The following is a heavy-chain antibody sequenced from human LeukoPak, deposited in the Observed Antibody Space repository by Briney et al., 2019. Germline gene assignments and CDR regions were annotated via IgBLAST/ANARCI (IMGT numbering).Heavy chain of an antibody. J-gene: IGHJ4*02. CDR1: GFTFSSYG. Sequence: PGGSLRLSCAASGFTFSSYGMPWVRQALGKGLEWVAVISYDGSNKYYADSVKGRFTISRDNSKNTLYLQMNSLRAEDTAVYYCAKELAVDGCSGYVPGYWGQGTLVTVSS. CDR3: AKELAVDGCSGYVPGY. CDR2: ISYDGSNK. D-gene: IGHD5-12*01. V-gene: IGHV3-30*18.